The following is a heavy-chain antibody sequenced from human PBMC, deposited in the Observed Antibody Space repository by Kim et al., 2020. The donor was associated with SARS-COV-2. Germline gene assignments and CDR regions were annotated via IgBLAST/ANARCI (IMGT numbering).Heavy chain of an antibody. CDR3: AGGYWEGTGLNFDY. Sequence: SETLSLTCTVSGGSISSSSYYWGWIRQPPGKGLEWIGNIYDSGNTYYNPSLKSRVTISVDTSKNQFSLKLSSVTATDTAVYYCAGGYWEGTGLNFDYWGQGTLVTVSS. D-gene: IGHD1-26*01. J-gene: IGHJ4*02. V-gene: IGHV4-39*01. CDR2: IYDSGNT. CDR1: GGSISSSSYY.